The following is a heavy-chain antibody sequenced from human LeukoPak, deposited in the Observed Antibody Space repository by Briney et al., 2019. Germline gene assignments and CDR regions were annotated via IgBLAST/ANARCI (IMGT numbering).Heavy chain of an antibody. CDR1: GFTFDDYG. D-gene: IGHD3-22*01. J-gene: IGHJ6*03. CDR2: INWNGGST. V-gene: IGHV3-20*04. Sequence: GGSLRLSCAASGFTFDDYGMSWVRQAPGKGLEWVSGINWNGGSTGYADSVKGRFTISRDNAKNSLYLQMNSLRAEDTAVYYCARGSFYYDSSGYHAYYYYMDVWGKGTTVTISS. CDR3: ARGSFYYDSSGYHAYYYYMDV.